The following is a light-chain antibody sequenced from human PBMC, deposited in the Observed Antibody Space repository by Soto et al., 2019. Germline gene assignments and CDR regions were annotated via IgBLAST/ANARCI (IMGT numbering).Light chain of an antibody. V-gene: IGLV2-18*02. CDR1: SSDVGKYDR. CDR3: SSYTSASRYV. J-gene: IGLJ1*01. Sequence: QSALTQPPSVSGSPGQSVTISCTGTSSDVGKYDRVSWYQQPPGTAPRLIMYEVTNRPSGVPAHFSGSKSGNTASLTISGLQAEDEADYFCSSYTSASRYVFGAGTKVTVL. CDR2: EVT.